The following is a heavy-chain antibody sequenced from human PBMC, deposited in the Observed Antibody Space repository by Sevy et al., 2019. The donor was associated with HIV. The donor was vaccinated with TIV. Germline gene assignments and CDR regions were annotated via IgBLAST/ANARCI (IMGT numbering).Heavy chain of an antibody. J-gene: IGHJ6*03. CDR2: ISGSGTRT. D-gene: IGHD3-22*01. Sequence: GGSLRLSCAVSGFSFDSYGMTWVRQAPGKGLEWVSGISGSGTRTYYADSVKGRFSIARDNSKNRPYLQMHSLKSEDTARYDWAKGGGGHYDPDGIGYYFYYYNMDVWGKGTTVTVSS. CDR3: AKGGGGHYDPDGIGYYFYYYNMDV. V-gene: IGHV3-23*01. CDR1: GFSFDSYG.